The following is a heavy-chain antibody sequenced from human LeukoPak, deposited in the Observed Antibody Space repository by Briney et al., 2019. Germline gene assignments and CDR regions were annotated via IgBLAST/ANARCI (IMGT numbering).Heavy chain of an antibody. Sequence: SQTLSLTCTVSGGSISSGGYYWSWIRQHPGKGLEWIGYIYYSGSTYYNPSLKSRVTISVDTSKNQFSLKLSSVTAADTAVYYCAREGGYCSSTSCYHPAFDYWGQGTLATVSS. CDR3: AREGGYCSSTSCYHPAFDY. D-gene: IGHD2-2*01. CDR1: GGSISSGGYY. V-gene: IGHV4-31*03. CDR2: IYYSGST. J-gene: IGHJ4*02.